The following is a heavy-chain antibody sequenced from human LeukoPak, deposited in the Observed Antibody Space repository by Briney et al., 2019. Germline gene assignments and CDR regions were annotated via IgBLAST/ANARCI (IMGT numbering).Heavy chain of an antibody. Sequence: SETLSLTCNVSGDSISGPYWNWIRQPPGRGLEWIGYTHYTGETNYNPSLKSRLTMSVDTSNNQVYLRLSSVTAADTAVYYCGRNLGSGSDHWGQGTLVTVSS. V-gene: IGHV4-59*11. CDR2: THYTGET. CDR1: GDSISGPY. CDR3: GRNLGSGSDH. D-gene: IGHD3-10*01. J-gene: IGHJ4*02.